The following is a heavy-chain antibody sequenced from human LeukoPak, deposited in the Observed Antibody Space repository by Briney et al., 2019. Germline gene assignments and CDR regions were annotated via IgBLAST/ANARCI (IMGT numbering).Heavy chain of an antibody. CDR2: INHNGNVN. CDR3: ARGGGLDV. J-gene: IGHJ6*02. D-gene: IGHD3-16*01. CDR1: GFTFSSYW. V-gene: IGHV3-7*03. Sequence: GGSLRLSCAASGFTFSSYWTNWARQAPGKGLEWVACINHNGNVNYYVDSVKGRFTISRDNAKNSLYLQMSNLRAEDTAVYFCARGGGLDVWGQGATVTVSS.